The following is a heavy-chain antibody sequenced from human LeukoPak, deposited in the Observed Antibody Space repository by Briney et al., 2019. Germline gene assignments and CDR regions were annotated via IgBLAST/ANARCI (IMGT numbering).Heavy chain of an antibody. CDR2: VDPEDGET. V-gene: IGHV1-69-2*01. CDR1: GYTFTDYY. CDR3: ATDTPFGPTVVTPDY. D-gene: IGHD4-23*01. J-gene: IGHJ4*02. Sequence: GASVKVSCKASGYTFTDYYMHWVQQAPGKGLEWMGRVDPEDGETIYAEKFQGRVTITADTSTDTAYMELSSLRSEDTAVYYCATDTPFGPTVVTPDYWGQGTLVTVSS.